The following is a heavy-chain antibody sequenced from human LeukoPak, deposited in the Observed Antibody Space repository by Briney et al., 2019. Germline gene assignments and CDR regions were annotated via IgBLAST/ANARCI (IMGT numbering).Heavy chain of an antibody. V-gene: IGHV4-39*01. CDR1: ALSISSSSYY. CDR3: ARLPLGQLVQFWFAP. CDR2: FYYSGST. J-gene: IGHJ5*02. D-gene: IGHD6-13*01. Sequence: PSATLSPTCTLSALSISSSSYYWGWIRQPPGKGLERIGSFYYSGSTYSNPSLKSLVTISVDTSKNQFSLKLSSLTAADTAVYYCARLPLGQLVQFWFAPWGQGTLVTVSS.